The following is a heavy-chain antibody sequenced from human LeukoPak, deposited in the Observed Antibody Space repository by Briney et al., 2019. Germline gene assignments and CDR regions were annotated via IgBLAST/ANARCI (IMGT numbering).Heavy chain of an antibody. V-gene: IGHV3-30*03. CDR3: ARTYYYGSGSYYDY. CDR1: GFTFSNYG. J-gene: IGHJ4*02. CDR2: ISYDGSNK. Sequence: GRSLRLSCAASGFTFSNYGMHWVRQAPGKGLEWVAVISYDGSNKYYADSVKGRFTISRDNSKNTLYLQMNSLRAEDTAVYYCARTYYYGSGSYYDYWGQGTLLTVSS. D-gene: IGHD3-10*01.